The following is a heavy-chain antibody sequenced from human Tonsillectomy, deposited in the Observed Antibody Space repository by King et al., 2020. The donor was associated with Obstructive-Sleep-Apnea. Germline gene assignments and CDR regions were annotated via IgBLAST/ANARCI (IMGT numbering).Heavy chain of an antibody. CDR2: ISSSSSYI. J-gene: IGHJ6*02. Sequence: VQLVESGGGLVKPGGSLRLSCAASGFTFSSYSMNWVRQAPGKGLEWVSSISSSSSYIYYADSVKGRFTISRDNAKNSLYLQMNSLSAEDTAVYYCAREWVVPPPHGMDVWGQGTTVTVSS. D-gene: IGHD2-2*01. CDR3: AREWVVPPPHGMDV. V-gene: IGHV3-21*01. CDR1: GFTFSSYS.